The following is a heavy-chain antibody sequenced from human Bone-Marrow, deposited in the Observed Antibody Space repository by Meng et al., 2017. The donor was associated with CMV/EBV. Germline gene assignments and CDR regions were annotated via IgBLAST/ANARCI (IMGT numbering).Heavy chain of an antibody. J-gene: IGHJ4*02. D-gene: IGHD6-19*01. CDR2: INAGNGNT. V-gene: IGHV1-3*01. Sequence: QVQLVQSGGEVKRPGASVKVSCKASGYTFTHYPIHWVRQAPGQRLEWMGWINAGNGNTRYSQKFQGRVTITRNISKSTAYMDLSSLRSEDTAVYYCATGVADFEYWGQGTLVTVSS. CDR1: GYTFTHYP. CDR3: ATGVADFEY.